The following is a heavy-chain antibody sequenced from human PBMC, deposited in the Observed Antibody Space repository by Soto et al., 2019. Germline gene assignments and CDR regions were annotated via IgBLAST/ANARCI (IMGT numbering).Heavy chain of an antibody. CDR2: TYHSGTT. D-gene: IGHD6-13*01. Sequence: QVQLQESGPGLVQPSGTLSLTCAVSGDSINNSHWWSWVRQTPGKGLEWIGETYHSGTTNYTPSLKPRVTLSIDKSKNQFSLQMNSVAAADTAVYYCAREVNSSPARGPNWFDPWGQGTLVTVSA. CDR1: GDSINNSHW. J-gene: IGHJ5*02. CDR3: AREVNSSPARGPNWFDP. V-gene: IGHV4-4*02.